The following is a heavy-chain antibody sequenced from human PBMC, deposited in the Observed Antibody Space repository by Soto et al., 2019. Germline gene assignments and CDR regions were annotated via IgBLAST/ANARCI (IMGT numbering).Heavy chain of an antibody. V-gene: IGHV4-59*08. D-gene: IGHD5-12*01. CDR3: ARWLGYGPHFDY. CDR1: GDSISSYY. CDR2: IYNSGST. J-gene: IGHJ4*02. Sequence: SETLSLTCTVSGDSISSYYWSWIRQPPGKGLEWIGYIYNSGSTDYNPSLKSRVTMSVDTSKNQFSLKLSSVTAADTAVYYCARWLGYGPHFDYWGQGTLVTVSS.